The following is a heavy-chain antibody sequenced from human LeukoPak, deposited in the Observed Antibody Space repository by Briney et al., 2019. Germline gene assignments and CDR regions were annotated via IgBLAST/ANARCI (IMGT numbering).Heavy chain of an antibody. J-gene: IGHJ4*02. V-gene: IGHV3-74*01. CDR2: INSDGSST. Sequence: PGGSLRLSCAASGFTFSSYWMHWVRQAPGKGLVWVSRINSDGSSTSYADSVKGRFTISRDNAKNTLYLQMNSLRAEDTAVYYCAREEVSFAAKGYWSQGTLVTVSS. D-gene: IGHD2-15*01. CDR1: GFTFSSYW. CDR3: AREEVSFAAKGY.